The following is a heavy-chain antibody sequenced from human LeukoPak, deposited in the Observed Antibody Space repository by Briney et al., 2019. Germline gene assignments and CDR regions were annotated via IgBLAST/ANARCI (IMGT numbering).Heavy chain of an antibody. CDR3: ARGYCSSTSCSKDYYYGMDV. J-gene: IGHJ6*02. CDR1: GGSFSGYY. D-gene: IGHD2-2*01. CDR2: INHSGST. Sequence: SETLSLTCAVYGGSFSGYYWSWIRQPPGKGLEWIGEINHSGSTNYNPSLKSRVTISVDTSKNQFSLKLSSVTAADTVVYYCARGYCSSTSCSKDYYYGMDVWGQGTTVTVSS. V-gene: IGHV4-34*01.